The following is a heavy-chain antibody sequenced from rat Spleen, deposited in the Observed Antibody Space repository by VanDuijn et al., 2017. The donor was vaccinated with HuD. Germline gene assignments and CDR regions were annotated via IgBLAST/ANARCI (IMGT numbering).Heavy chain of an antibody. J-gene: IGHJ2*01. CDR3: ATPPEAAISPYFDY. V-gene: IGHV5-19*01. Sequence: EVQLVESGGGLVQPGRSLKLSCAASGFTFSNYGMHWIRQAPTKGLEWVASISPSGGSTYYRDSVKGRFTISRDNAKSTLYLQMDSLRSEDTATYYCATPPEAAISPYFDYWGQGVMVTVSS. CDR1: GFTFSNYG. CDR2: ISPSGGST. D-gene: IGHD1-2*01.